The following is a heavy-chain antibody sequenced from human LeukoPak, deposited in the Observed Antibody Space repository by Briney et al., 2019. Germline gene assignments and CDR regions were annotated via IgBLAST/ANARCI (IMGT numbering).Heavy chain of an antibody. CDR3: ARGHSDYSNPNSPWAYYYYYMDV. J-gene: IGHJ6*03. CDR1: GGTFSSYA. CDR2: IIPIFGTA. Sequence: SVKVSCKASGGTFSSYATSWVRRAPGQGLEWMGGIIPIFGTANYAQKFQGRVTITTDESTSTAYMELSSLRSEDTAVYYCARGHSDYSNPNSPWAYYYYYMDVWGKGTTVTVSS. D-gene: IGHD4-11*01. V-gene: IGHV1-69*05.